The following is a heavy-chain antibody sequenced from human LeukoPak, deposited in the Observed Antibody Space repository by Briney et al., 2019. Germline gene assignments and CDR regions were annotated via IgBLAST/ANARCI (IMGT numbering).Heavy chain of an antibody. J-gene: IGHJ3*02. Sequence: GGSLRLSCAASGFTFDDYAMHWVWQAPGKGLEWVSGISWNSGSIGYADSVKGRFTISRDNAKNSLYLQMNSLRAEDTALYYCAKVAYVYGSGSYYNSRPGAFDIWGQGTMVTVSS. D-gene: IGHD3-10*01. CDR3: AKVAYVYGSGSYYNSRPGAFDI. CDR2: ISWNSGSI. V-gene: IGHV3-9*01. CDR1: GFTFDDYA.